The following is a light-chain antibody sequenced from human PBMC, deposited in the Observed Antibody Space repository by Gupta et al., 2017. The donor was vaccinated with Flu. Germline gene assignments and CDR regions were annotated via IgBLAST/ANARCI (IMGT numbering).Light chain of an antibody. CDR1: QSVSSN. J-gene: IGKJ2*01. CDR3: QQYNNWPQT. CDR2: GAS. V-gene: IGKV3-15*01. Sequence: EIVMTQSPATLPVSPGERATLSCRASQSVSSNLAWYQQKPGQAPRLLIYGASTRATGIPARFSGSGSGTEFTLTISSLKSEDFAVYYCQQYNNWPQTFGQGTKLEIK.